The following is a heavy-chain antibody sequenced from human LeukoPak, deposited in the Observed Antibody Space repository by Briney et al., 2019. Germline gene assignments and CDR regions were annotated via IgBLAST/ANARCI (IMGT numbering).Heavy chain of an antibody. D-gene: IGHD2-15*01. J-gene: IGHJ4*02. CDR3: ARDPTRSPGGGFFSPLGC. CDR2: INTNTATP. Sequence: ASVKVSCKASGYTFTHYAVNWVRQAPGQGLEWMGWINTNTATPMYAQGFSGRFVFSLDVSASTAYLQISSLKAGDTAVYYCARDPTRSPGGGFFSPLGCWGQGSLVTVSS. CDR1: GYTFTHYA. V-gene: IGHV7-4-1*02.